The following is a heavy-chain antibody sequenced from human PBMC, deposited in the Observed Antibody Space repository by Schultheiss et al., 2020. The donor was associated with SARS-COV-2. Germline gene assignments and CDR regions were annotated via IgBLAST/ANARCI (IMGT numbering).Heavy chain of an antibody. D-gene: IGHD3-3*01. CDR3: ARGREMVLDWLLRHNWFDP. Sequence: GGSLRLSCAASGFSFSDYYMSWIRQAPGKGLEWVSHISSNAATRYYADSVAGRFTISRDIAKNSLYLQMNSLRAEDTAVYYCARGREMVLDWLLRHNWFDPWGQGTRVTVSS. CDR1: GFSFSDYY. CDR2: ISSNAATR. J-gene: IGHJ5*02. V-gene: IGHV3-11*04.